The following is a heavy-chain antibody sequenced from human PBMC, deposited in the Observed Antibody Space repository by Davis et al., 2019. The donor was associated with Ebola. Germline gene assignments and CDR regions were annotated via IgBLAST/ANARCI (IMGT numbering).Heavy chain of an antibody. CDR1: GGSFSGYY. D-gene: IGHD1-14*01. Sequence: MPSETLSLTCAVYGGSFSGYYWSWIRQPPGKGLEWIGEINHSGSTYYNPSLKSRVTISVDTSKNQFSLKLTSVSAADTAVYSCARVGMTQDFFDYWGQGTLVTVSS. CDR2: INHSGST. V-gene: IGHV4-34*01. CDR3: ARVGMTQDFFDY. J-gene: IGHJ4*02.